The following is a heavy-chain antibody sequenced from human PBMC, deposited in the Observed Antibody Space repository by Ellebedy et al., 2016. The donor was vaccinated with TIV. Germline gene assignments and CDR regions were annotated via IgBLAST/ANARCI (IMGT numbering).Heavy chain of an antibody. CDR3: ARDPGGGGDYGDNWFDP. Sequence: PGGSLRLSCEASGLTVSDYFMNWVRQAPGKGLEWVSVLYKDGKSNYTDSVNGRFTVSRDNSKNTLYLQMDSLRAEDTAVYYCARDPGGGGDYGDNWFDPWGRGTVVTVSS. V-gene: IGHV3-66*01. J-gene: IGHJ5*02. CDR2: LYKDGKS. CDR1: GLTVSDYF. D-gene: IGHD4-17*01.